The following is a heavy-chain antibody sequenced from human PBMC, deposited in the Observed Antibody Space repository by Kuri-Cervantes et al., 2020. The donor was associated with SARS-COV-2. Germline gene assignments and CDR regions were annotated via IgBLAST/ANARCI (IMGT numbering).Heavy chain of an antibody. CDR1: GFTFSSYA. CDR3: ARGNSGWYEWAFDY. D-gene: IGHD6-19*01. Sequence: GESLKISCAASGFTFSSYAMSWVRQAPGKGLEWVSAISGSGGSTYYADSVKGRFTISRDNSKNTLYLQMNNLRAEDTAVYYCARGNSGWYEWAFDYWGQGTLVTVSS. CDR2: ISGSGGST. J-gene: IGHJ4*02. V-gene: IGHV3-23*01.